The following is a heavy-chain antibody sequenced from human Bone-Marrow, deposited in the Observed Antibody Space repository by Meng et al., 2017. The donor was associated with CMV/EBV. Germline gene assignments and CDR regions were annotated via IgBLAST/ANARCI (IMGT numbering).Heavy chain of an antibody. J-gene: IGHJ6*02. CDR1: GFTFSSYW. CDR2: INRDGSST. Sequence: GESLKISCAASGFTFSSYWMHWVRQAPGKGLVWVSRINRDGSSTSYADSVKGRFTISRDNAKNTLYLQMNSLRAEETAVYYCARDRIVVTPCSSTSCSLNYGMDVWGQGTTVTVSS. V-gene: IGHV3-74*01. CDR3: ARDRIVVTPCSSTSCSLNYGMDV. D-gene: IGHD2-2*01.